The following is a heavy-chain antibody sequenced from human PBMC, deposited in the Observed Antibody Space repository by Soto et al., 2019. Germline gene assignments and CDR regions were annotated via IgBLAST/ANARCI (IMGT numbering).Heavy chain of an antibody. Sequence: SETLSLSCTVSGGSISSYYWSWIRQPPGKALEWIGFISDIASTNYNPSLKSRVTISVDTSKNQFSLRLSSVTAADTAVYYCARHVGVVRCSGGSCHNYYFDYWGQGTQVTVSS. CDR2: ISDIAST. CDR3: ARHVGVVRCSGGSCHNYYFDY. CDR1: GGSISSYY. V-gene: IGHV4-59*08. D-gene: IGHD2-15*01. J-gene: IGHJ4*02.